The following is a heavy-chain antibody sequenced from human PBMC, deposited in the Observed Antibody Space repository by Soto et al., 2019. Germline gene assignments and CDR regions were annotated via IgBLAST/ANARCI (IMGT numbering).Heavy chain of an antibody. D-gene: IGHD3-16*01. CDR3: AQCLLGVNYYYGMDV. J-gene: IGHJ6*02. CDR2: IIPIFATA. CDR1: GGTFSSYA. Sequence: QVQLVQSGAEVKKPGSSVKVSCKASGGTFSSYAINWVRQAPGQGLEWMGGIIPIFATADYAQKFQGRVKIPADESTSTAYMELSSLRSEDTAVYYCAQCLLGVNYYYGMDVWGQGTTVTVSS. V-gene: IGHV1-69*12.